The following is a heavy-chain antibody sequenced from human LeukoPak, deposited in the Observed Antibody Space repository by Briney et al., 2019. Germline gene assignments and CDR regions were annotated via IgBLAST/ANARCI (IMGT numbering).Heavy chain of an antibody. V-gene: IGHV3-53*01. CDR3: AREELGPDYYFDY. CDR1: GFTVSSNY. CDR2: IYSGGST. Sequence: GGSLRLSCAAFGFTVSSNYMSWVRQAPGKGLEWVSVIYSGGSTYYADSVKGRFTISRDNSKNTLYLQMNSLRAEDTAVYYCAREELGPDYYFDYWGQGTLVTVSS. D-gene: IGHD7-27*01. J-gene: IGHJ4*02.